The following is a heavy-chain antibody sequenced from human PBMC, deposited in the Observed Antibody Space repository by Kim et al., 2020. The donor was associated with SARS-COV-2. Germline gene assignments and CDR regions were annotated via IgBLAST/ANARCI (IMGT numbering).Heavy chain of an antibody. CDR3: ARVLLGGYCSGGSCYHFED. D-gene: IGHD2-15*01. J-gene: IGHJ4*02. V-gene: IGHV4-30-4*01. Sequence: SETLSLTCTVSGGSIISFDFHCIWTLQPPGKGLEWIGFISYSGNIYSNPPLKSRVSISVDASKRQFSLMLSSVTAADPAVYYCARVLLGGYCSGGSCYHFEDWGQGNLVTVSS. CDR2: ISYSGNI. CDR1: GGSIISFDFH.